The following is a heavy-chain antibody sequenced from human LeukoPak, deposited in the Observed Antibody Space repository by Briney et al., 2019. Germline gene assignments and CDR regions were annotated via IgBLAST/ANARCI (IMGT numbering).Heavy chain of an antibody. CDR3: AKGDGFDY. CDR1: GCTFSSYA. D-gene: IGHD5-24*01. Sequence: HSGGSLRLSCAASGCTFSSYAMSWVRQAPGKGLEWVSDISGSGGSTYYADSVKGRFTISRDNSKNTLYLQMDSLRAEDTAVYYCAKGDGFDYWGQGTLVTVSA. J-gene: IGHJ4*02. V-gene: IGHV3-23*01. CDR2: ISGSGGST.